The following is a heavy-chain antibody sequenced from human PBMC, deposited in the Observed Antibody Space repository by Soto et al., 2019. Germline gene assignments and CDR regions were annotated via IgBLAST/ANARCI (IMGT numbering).Heavy chain of an antibody. Sequence: QAQLVESGGGLVKAGGSQRLSCTASAFTFSDYYMNWIRQAPGKGPEWVSYISSSGATINYADSVKGRFAISRDNAKNILYLQMNNLRAEDTAVYYCVRENRKVGYCGTTSCPFDYWGQGSLVTVSS. D-gene: IGHD2-2*01. CDR3: VRENRKVGYCGTTSCPFDY. J-gene: IGHJ4*02. V-gene: IGHV3-11*01. CDR2: ISSSGATI. CDR1: AFTFSDYY.